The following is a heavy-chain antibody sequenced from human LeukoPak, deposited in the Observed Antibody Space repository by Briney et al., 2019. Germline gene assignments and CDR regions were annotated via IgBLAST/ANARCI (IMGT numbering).Heavy chain of an antibody. J-gene: IGHJ4*02. CDR3: AREGSWFDY. CDR2: ISSSSSYT. D-gene: IGHD1-26*01. V-gene: IGHV3-11*05. Sequence: PGGSLRLSCAASGFTFSNAWMSWIRQAPGKGLEWVSYISSSSSYTNYADSVKGRFTISRDNAKNSLYLQMNSLRAEDTAVYYCAREGSWFDYWGQGTLVTVSS. CDR1: GFTFSNAW.